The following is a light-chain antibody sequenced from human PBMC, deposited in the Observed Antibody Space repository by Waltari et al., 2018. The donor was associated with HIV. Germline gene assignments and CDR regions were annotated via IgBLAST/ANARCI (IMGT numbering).Light chain of an antibody. CDR2: HVN. CDR1: SRDVGGFDH. CDR3: CAYTGTHNYV. Sequence: QSAPTQPRSVSGSPGQSVAISCTGTSRDVGGFDHVSWYQRYPGQSPKLMIHHVNGRPSGVPARFAGSKSGNMASLTITGLQAEDEADYYCCAYTGTHNYVFGTGTTVTVL. V-gene: IGLV2-11*01. J-gene: IGLJ1*01.